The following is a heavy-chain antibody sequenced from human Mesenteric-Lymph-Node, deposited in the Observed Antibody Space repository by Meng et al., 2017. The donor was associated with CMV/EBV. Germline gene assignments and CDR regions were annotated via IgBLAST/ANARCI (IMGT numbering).Heavy chain of an antibody. CDR3: AREGARWVVGANNWFDP. J-gene: IGHJ5*02. D-gene: IGHD1-26*01. Sequence: ASVKVSCKASGYSFSNYGISWVRQAPGQGLEWMGWISVYNGNTNYVQKIQDRVTMTTDTSTSTAYMELSSLRSEDTAVYYCAREGARWVVGANNWFDPWGQGTLVTVSS. CDR2: ISVYNGNT. CDR1: GYSFSNYG. V-gene: IGHV1-18*04.